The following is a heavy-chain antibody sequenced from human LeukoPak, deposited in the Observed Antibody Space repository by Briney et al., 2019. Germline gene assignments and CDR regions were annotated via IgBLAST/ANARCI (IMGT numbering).Heavy chain of an antibody. CDR2: INPILGIA. CDR1: GGTFSSYA. V-gene: IGHV1-69*04. Sequence: GASVKVSCKASGGTFSSYAISWVRQAPGQGLEWMGRINPILGIANYAQKFQGRVTITADKSTSTAYMELSSLRSEDTAVYYCARAYCSGGSCYYGMDVWGQGTTVTVSS. J-gene: IGHJ6*02. CDR3: ARAYCSGGSCYYGMDV. D-gene: IGHD2-15*01.